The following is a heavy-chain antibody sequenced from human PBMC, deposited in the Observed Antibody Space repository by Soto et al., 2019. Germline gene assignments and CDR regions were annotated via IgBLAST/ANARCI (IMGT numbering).Heavy chain of an antibody. D-gene: IGHD3-22*01. CDR2: INPNSGGT. CDR3: ARALYYYDRSGYYGY. CDR1: GYTFTGYY. J-gene: IGHJ4*02. Sequence: QVQLVQSGAEVKKPGASVKVSCKASGYTFTGYYMHWVRQAPGQGLEWMGWINPNSGGTNYAQKFQGWVTMTRDTSISTAYMELSRLRSDDTAVYYCARALYYYDRSGYYGYWGQGTLVTVSS. V-gene: IGHV1-2*04.